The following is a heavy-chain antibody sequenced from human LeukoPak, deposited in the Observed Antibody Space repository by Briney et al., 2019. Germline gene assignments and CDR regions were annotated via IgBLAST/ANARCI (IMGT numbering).Heavy chain of an antibody. CDR2: ISYDGSNK. J-gene: IGHJ3*02. CDR1: GFTFSSYA. Sequence: PGRSLRLSCAASGFTFSSYAMHWVRQAPGKGLEWVAVISYDGSNKYYADSVKGRFTISRDNSKNTLYLQMNSLRAEDTAVYYCARDRAYYYDSSGYPGAFDIWGQGTMVTVSS. D-gene: IGHD3-22*01. CDR3: ARDRAYYYDSSGYPGAFDI. V-gene: IGHV3-30-3*01.